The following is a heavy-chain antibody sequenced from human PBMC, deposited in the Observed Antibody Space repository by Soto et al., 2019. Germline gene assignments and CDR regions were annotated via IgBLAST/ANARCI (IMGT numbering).Heavy chain of an antibody. CDR3: ARLGGYYQAFNI. J-gene: IGHJ4*01. CDR2: IYYTGTT. CDR1: GGSISSRTYY. D-gene: IGHD3-22*01. Sequence: SETLSLTCTVSGGSISSRTYYWGWFRQPPGLGLEWVGYIYYTGTTTYNPSLRSRVAISLDASKSQFSLNLRSVTAADTAVYYCARLGGYYQAFNIWGPGALVTVSS. V-gene: IGHV4-61*05.